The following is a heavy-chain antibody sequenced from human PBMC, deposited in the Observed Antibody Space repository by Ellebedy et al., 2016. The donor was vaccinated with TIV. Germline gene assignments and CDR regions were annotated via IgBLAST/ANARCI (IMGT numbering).Heavy chain of an antibody. V-gene: IGHV3-7*03. Sequence: GGSLRLSCAASGITVSSNYMSWVRQAPGEGLEWVANIKQDGSEKYYVDSVKGRFTISRDNAKNSLYLQMNSLRVEDTAVYYCAKMPDFDYWGQGTLVTVSS. D-gene: IGHD2-2*01. J-gene: IGHJ4*02. CDR1: GITVSSNY. CDR2: IKQDGSEK. CDR3: AKMPDFDY.